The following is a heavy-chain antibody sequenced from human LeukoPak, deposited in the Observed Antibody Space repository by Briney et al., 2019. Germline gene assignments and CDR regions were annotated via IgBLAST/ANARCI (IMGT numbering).Heavy chain of an antibody. J-gene: IGHJ4*02. CDR1: GFTFGSHA. CDR3: WKTTVGYSSGQKPAWPVDY. CDR2: IFGSGGSP. V-gene: IGHV3-23*01. Sequence: GGSLRLSCEASGFTFGSHAMYWVRQAPGKGLEWVAGIFGSGGSPHYADPVKGRFTISRDNSRNTVYLQINSLRAEDTAVCYCWKTTVGYSSGQKPAWPVDYWGQGTLVTVSS. D-gene: IGHD5-18*01.